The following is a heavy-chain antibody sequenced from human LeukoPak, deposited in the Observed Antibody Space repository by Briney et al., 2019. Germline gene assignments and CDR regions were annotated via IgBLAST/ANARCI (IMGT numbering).Heavy chain of an antibody. V-gene: IGHV1-18*01. D-gene: IGHD6-6*01. Sequence: ASVKVSCKASGYTFTGQYLHWVRQAPGQGLEWMGWISAYNGNTNYAQKLQGRVTMTTDTSTSTAYMELRSLRSDDTAVYYCAREEYSSQYYFDYWGQGTLVTVSS. CDR2: ISAYNGNT. J-gene: IGHJ4*02. CDR1: GYTFTGQY. CDR3: AREEYSSQYYFDY.